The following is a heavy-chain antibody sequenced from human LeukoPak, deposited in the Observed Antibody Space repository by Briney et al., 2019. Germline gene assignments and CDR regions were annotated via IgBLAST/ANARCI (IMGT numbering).Heavy chain of an antibody. CDR3: ARRSYYYDSSGYYWGFDP. Sequence: PSETLSLTCAVYGGSFSGYYWSWIRQPPGKGLEWIGEINHSGSTNYNPSLKSRVTIPVDTSKNQFSLKLSSVTAADTAVYYCARRSYYYDSSGYYWGFDPWGQGTLVTVSS. CDR2: INHSGST. D-gene: IGHD3-22*01. V-gene: IGHV4-34*01. CDR1: GGSFSGYY. J-gene: IGHJ5*02.